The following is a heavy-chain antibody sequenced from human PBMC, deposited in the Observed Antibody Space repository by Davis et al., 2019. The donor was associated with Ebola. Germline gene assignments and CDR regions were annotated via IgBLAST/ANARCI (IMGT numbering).Heavy chain of an antibody. Sequence: PSETLSLTCTVSGGSISSYYWSWIRQPPGKGLEWIGYIYYSGSTNYNPSLKSRVTMSVDTSKNQFSLKLSSVTAADTAVYYCARVVLSKIAAAGKDAFDIWGQGTMVTVSS. CDR3: ARVVLSKIAAAGKDAFDI. J-gene: IGHJ3*02. CDR2: IYYSGST. D-gene: IGHD6-13*01. V-gene: IGHV4-59*12. CDR1: GGSISSYY.